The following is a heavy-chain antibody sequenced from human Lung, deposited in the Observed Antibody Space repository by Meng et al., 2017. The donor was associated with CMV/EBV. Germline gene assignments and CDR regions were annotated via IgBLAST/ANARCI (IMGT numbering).Heavy chain of an antibody. CDR3: ARGSVGYYRMDV. CDR2: ISGSTPDK. CDR1: GFTFNNHV. V-gene: IGHV3-21*04. Sequence: GESLKISCAASGFTFNNHVMNWVRQAPGKGLEWVSVISGSTPDKWYADSVRGRFTIPRDNAKNSLYLQMSSLRAEDTAGYICARGSVGYYRMDVWGQGTTVTVSS. J-gene: IGHJ6*02. D-gene: IGHD6-19*01.